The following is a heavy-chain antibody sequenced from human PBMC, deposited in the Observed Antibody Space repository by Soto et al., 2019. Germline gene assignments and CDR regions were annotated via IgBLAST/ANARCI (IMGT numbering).Heavy chain of an antibody. CDR1: GFSFSEYS. J-gene: IGHJ6*02. D-gene: IGHD6-19*01. CDR3: AKPLQQWLLQGSGVGV. V-gene: IGHV3-23*01. Sequence: HPGGSLRLSCAASGFSFSEYSMTWVRQAPGKGLQWVSAISGATATTHYADSVKGRFTISRDNSRDTLYLQMNSLRVEDTAIYYCAKPLQQWLLQGSGVGVWGQGTTVTVSS. CDR2: ISGATATT.